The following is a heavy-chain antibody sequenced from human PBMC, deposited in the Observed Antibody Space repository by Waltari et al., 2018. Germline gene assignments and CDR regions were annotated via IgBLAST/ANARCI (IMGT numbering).Heavy chain of an antibody. D-gene: IGHD2-21*01. V-gene: IGHV3-74*01. J-gene: IGHJ4*02. Sequence: EVQLVESAGGLVQPGGSLRLSCAVSGFSVSTYWMYWVRQAPGKGLVWVSRSRSDGSTNYADSLKGRFTVSRDNARNTLYLQMNSLRTEDTGLYFCASVRCGGDCSKWGQGTLVTVS. CDR3: ASVRCGGDCSK. CDR2: SRSDGST. CDR1: GFSVSTYW.